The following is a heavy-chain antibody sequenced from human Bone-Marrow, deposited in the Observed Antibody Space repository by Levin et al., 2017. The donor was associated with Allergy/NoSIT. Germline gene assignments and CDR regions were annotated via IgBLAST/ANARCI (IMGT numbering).Heavy chain of an antibody. D-gene: IGHD2-21*02. CDR2: ISGSGGST. V-gene: IGHV3-23*01. CDR3: AKDGSGVVVTAHAPY. CDR1: GFTFSSYA. Sequence: PGGSLRLSCAASGFTFSSYAMSWVRQAPGKGLEWVSAISGSGGSTYYADSVKGRFTISRDNSKNTLYLQMNSLRAEDTAVYYCAKDGSGVVVTAHAPYWGQGTLVTVSS. J-gene: IGHJ4*02.